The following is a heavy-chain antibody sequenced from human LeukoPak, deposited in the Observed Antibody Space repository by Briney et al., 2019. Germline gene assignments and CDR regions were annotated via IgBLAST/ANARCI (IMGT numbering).Heavy chain of an antibody. CDR2: INPSGGST. V-gene: IGHV1-46*01. Sequence: LAASVKVSCKASGYTFTSYYMHWVRQAPGQGLEWMGIINPSGGSTSYAQKFQGRVTMTRDMSTSTVYMELSSLRSEDTAVYYCARDGGGGYNFGDFDYWGQGTLVTVSS. CDR3: ARDGGGGYNFGDFDY. J-gene: IGHJ4*02. CDR1: GYTFTSYY. D-gene: IGHD5-24*01.